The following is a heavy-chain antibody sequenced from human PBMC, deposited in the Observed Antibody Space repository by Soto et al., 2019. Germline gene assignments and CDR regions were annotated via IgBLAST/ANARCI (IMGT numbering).Heavy chain of an antibody. J-gene: IGHJ4*02. CDR3: ASLSSGYSFDY. V-gene: IGHV4-59*01. CDR2: IYYSGST. CDR1: GGSISSYY. Sequence: QVQLQESGPGLVKPSETLSLTCTVSGGSISSYYWSWIRQPPGKGLEWIGYIYYSGSTNYNPSLKSRVTISVDTSKNQFSLKLSSVTAADTAVYYCASLSSGYSFDYWGQGTLVTVSS. D-gene: IGHD3-22*01.